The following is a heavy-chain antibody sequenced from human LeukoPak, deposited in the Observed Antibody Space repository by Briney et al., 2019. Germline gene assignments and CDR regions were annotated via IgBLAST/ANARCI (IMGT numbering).Heavy chain of an antibody. CDR3: ARGRYCSADICSGGDAFDI. CDR1: GGSINNYY. V-gene: IGHV4-4*07. D-gene: IGHD2-15*01. J-gene: IGHJ3*02. Sequence: SETLSLTCTVSGGSINNYYWSWIRQPAGKVLEWIGRIYTRGSTNYNPSLKSRVTMSVDTSKNQFSLKLSSVTAADTAVYYCARGRYCSADICSGGDAFDIWGQGTMVSVSS. CDR2: IYTRGST.